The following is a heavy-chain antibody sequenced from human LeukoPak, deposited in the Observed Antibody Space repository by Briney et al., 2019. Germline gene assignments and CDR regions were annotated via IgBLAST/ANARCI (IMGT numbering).Heavy chain of an antibody. J-gene: IGHJ6*03. D-gene: IGHD7-27*01. CDR3: ARHAPLGNRPFYYYYYMDV. V-gene: IGHV5-51*01. CDR1: GYSFTSYW. CDR2: IYPGDSDT. Sequence: GESLKISCKGSGYSFTSYWIGWVRQMPGKGLEWMGIIYPGDSDTRYSPSFQGQVTISADKSISTAYLQWSSLKASDTAMYYCARHAPLGNRPFYYYYYMDVWGKGTTVTVSS.